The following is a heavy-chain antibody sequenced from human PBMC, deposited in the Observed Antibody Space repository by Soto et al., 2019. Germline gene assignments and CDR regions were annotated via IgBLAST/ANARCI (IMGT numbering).Heavy chain of an antibody. Sequence: ASVKVSCKASGGTFSSYAISWVRQAPGQGLEWMGGIIPIFGTANYAQKFQGRVTITADESTSTAYMELSSLRSEDTAVYYCARDWDIVVVRAAIPPPIAVAGTAGGAHGMDVWGRGTTVTVSS. V-gene: IGHV1-69*13. D-gene: IGHD2-2*01. CDR1: GGTFSSYA. CDR2: IIPIFGTA. CDR3: ARDWDIVVVRAAIPPPIAVAGTAGGAHGMDV. J-gene: IGHJ6*01.